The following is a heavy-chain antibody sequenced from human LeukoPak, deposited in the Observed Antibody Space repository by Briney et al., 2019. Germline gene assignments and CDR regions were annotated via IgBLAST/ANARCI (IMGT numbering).Heavy chain of an antibody. CDR1: GFTVSSNS. Sequence: PGGSLRLSCTVSGFTVSSNSMSWVRQAPGQGLEWVSFIYSDNTYYSDSVKGRFTISRDNSKNTLYLQMNSLRAEDTAVYYCARRAGAYSHPYDYWGQGTLVTVSS. J-gene: IGHJ4*02. CDR3: ARRAGAYSHPYDY. D-gene: IGHD4/OR15-4a*01. CDR2: IYSDNT. V-gene: IGHV3-53*01.